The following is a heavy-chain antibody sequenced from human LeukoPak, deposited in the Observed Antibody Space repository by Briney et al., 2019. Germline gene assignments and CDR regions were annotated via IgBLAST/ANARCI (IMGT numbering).Heavy chain of an antibody. V-gene: IGHV4-34*01. CDR3: ADLYYYDTSGPPSY. J-gene: IGHJ4*02. CDR2: ITHSGST. D-gene: IGHD3-22*01. Sequence: SSETLSLTCAVSGGSFSDYYWSWIRQPPGKGLEWIGEITHSGSTNYNPSLKSRVTISVDTSKNQFSLSLNSVTAADTAVYYCADLYYYDTSGPPSYWGQGTLVTVSS. CDR1: GGSFSDYY.